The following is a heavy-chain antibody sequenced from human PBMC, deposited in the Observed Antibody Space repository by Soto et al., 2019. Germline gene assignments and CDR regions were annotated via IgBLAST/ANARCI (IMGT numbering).Heavy chain of an antibody. Sequence: PGGSLRLSCAPSGFTFSDYAMHWVRQAPGKGLEWVAVISSDGNNKYYGDSVKGRFTISRDNSKNTLYLQMNSLRAEDTAVYYCAIWFCSGGACYSSHFDYWGQGTLVTVSS. CDR3: AIWFCSGGACYSSHFDY. D-gene: IGHD2-15*01. J-gene: IGHJ4*02. V-gene: IGHV3-30-3*01. CDR1: GFTFSDYA. CDR2: ISSDGNNK.